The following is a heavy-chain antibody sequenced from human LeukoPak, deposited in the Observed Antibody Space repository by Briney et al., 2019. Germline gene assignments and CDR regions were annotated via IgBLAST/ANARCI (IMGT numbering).Heavy chain of an antibody. CDR1: GFTFSSYA. Sequence: GGSLRLSCAASGFTFSSYAMHWVRQAPGKGLEWVAVISYDGSNKYCADSVKGRFTISRDNSKNTLYLQMNSLRAEDTAVYYCARSRYNWNRLDAFDIWGQGTMVTVSS. J-gene: IGHJ3*02. D-gene: IGHD1-20*01. V-gene: IGHV3-30-3*01. CDR2: ISYDGSNK. CDR3: ARSRYNWNRLDAFDI.